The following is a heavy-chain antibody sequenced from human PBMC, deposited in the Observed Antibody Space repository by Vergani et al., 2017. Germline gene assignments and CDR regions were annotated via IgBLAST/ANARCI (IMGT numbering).Heavy chain of an antibody. CDR2: IYHSGST. CDR1: GGSISSGGYS. J-gene: IGHJ4*02. V-gene: IGHV4-30-2*01. Sequence: QLQLQESGSGLVKPSQTLSLTCAVSGGSISSGGYSWSWIRQPPGKGLEWIGYIYHSGSTNYNPSLNGRVTIFVDKSKNLLSLRLNSVTAADTAVYYCARALGSSWQFDYWGQGTLVTVSS. CDR3: ARALGSSWQFDY. D-gene: IGHD6-13*01.